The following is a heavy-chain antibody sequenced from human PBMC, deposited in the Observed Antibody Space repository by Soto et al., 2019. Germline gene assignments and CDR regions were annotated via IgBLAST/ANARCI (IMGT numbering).Heavy chain of an antibody. CDR2: SYHSGST. J-gene: IGHJ4*02. D-gene: IGHD3-22*01. CDR1: GGSISSSNW. V-gene: IGHV4-4*02. CDR3: GGDWGGGFGMIEV. Sequence: QVQLQESGPGLVKPSGTLSLTCAVSGGSISSSNWWSWVRQSPGKGLEWIGESYHSGSTNYNAALQVLGTISVDNSKSQFFSKLRVGTAAIPAGSLCGGDWGGGFGMIEVWGQGTLVTVSS.